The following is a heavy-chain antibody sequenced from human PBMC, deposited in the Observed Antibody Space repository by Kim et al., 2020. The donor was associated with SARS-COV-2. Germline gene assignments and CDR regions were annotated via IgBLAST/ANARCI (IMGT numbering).Heavy chain of an antibody. CDR2: ISWNSGSI. CDR1: GFTFDDYA. Sequence: GGSLRLSCAASGFTFDDYAMHWVRQAPGKGLEWVSGISWNSGSIGYADSVKGRFTISRDNAKNSLYLQMNSLRAEDTALYYCAKGSDYYDSSGYFSYFDYWGQGTLVTVSS. J-gene: IGHJ4*02. CDR3: AKGSDYYDSSGYFSYFDY. D-gene: IGHD3-22*01. V-gene: IGHV3-9*01.